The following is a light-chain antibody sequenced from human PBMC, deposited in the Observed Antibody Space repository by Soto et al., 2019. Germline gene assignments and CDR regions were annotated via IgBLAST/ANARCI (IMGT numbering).Light chain of an antibody. Sequence: DIVLTQSPGTLSVSPGERATLSCRASETVATNLAWYQQKPGQAPRLLISGASTRAAGISDRFRGSGSGTEFTLTISSLRSEDSAIYYCQQYFEWPPMTFGQGTKVDIK. V-gene: IGKV3-15*01. CDR3: QQYFEWPPMT. CDR1: ETVATN. CDR2: GAS. J-gene: IGKJ1*01.